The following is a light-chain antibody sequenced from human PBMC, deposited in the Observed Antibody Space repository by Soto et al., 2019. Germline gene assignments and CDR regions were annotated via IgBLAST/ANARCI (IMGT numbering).Light chain of an antibody. V-gene: IGKV3-15*01. CDR3: QQYLDWPRT. Sequence: EILLTQSPGTLSLSPGERATLSCRASQSVSSNLDWYQQKPGQAPRLLIYGASNRATGVPDRLSGSGYGTVLTITISSMQSDDFEVYYCQQYLDWPRTFGQGTKVDIK. J-gene: IGKJ1*01. CDR1: QSVSSN. CDR2: GAS.